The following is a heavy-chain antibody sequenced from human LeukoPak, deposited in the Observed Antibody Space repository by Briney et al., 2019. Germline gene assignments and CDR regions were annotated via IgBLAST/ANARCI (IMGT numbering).Heavy chain of an antibody. D-gene: IGHD6-13*01. J-gene: IGHJ4*02. V-gene: IGHV3-23*01. CDR2: ISGSGGST. Sequence: GGSLRLSCAASGFTFSSYAMSWVRQAPGKGLEWVSAISGSGGSTYYADSVKGRFTISRDNSKNTLYLQMNSLRAEDTAVYYCANLYSSSWSPFDYWGQGTLVTVSS. CDR3: ANLYSSSWSPFDY. CDR1: GFTFSSYA.